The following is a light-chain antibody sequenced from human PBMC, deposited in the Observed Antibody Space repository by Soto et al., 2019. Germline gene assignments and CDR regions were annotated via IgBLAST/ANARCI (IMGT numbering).Light chain of an antibody. Sequence: EIVMTQSPATLSVSPGERATLSCRASQSVSSNLAWYQQKPGQAPRLLIYGASTRATGIPARFSGSGSGTEFTLTISSLQSEDFAVYYCRQYHNWPWTFGQGTKVDIK. CDR1: QSVSSN. V-gene: IGKV3-15*01. CDR3: RQYHNWPWT. J-gene: IGKJ1*01. CDR2: GAS.